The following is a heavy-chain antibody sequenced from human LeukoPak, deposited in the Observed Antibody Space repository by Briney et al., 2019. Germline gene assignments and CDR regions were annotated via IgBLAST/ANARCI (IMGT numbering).Heavy chain of an antibody. CDR1: GGTFSSYA. CDR3: ARDYDRLQYYYYGMDV. D-gene: IGHD3-22*01. V-gene: IGHV1-69*04. J-gene: IGHJ6*02. Sequence: SVKVSCKASGGTFSSYAISWVQQAPGQGLEWMGRIIPILGIANYAQKFQGRVTITADKSTSTAYMELSSLRSEDTAVYYCARDYDRLQYYYYGMDVWGQGTTVTVSS. CDR2: IIPILGIA.